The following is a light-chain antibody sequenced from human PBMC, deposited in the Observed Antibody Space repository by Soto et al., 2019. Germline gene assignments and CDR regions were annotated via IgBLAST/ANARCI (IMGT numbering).Light chain of an antibody. CDR2: QVS. CDR1: SSDIGGYNY. J-gene: IGLJ2*01. V-gene: IGLV2-14*01. CDR3: SSYTRISTHVL. Sequence: QSVLTQPASVSGSTGQSITISCTGTSSDIGGYNYVSWYQQHPGKAPKLMIYQVSNWPSGVSNRFSGSKSGNTASLTISGLQAEDEADYYCSSYTRISTHVLFGLGTKLTVL.